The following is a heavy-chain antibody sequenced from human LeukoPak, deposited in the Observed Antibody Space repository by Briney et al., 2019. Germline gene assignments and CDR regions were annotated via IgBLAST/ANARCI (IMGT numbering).Heavy chain of an antibody. Sequence: ASVKVSCKASGYTFTGYYMHWVRQAPGQGLEWMGWINPNSGGTNYAQKFQGRVTMTRDTSISTAYMELSRLRSGDTAVYYCARDGDSSGWYRAFDIWGQGTMVTVSS. V-gene: IGHV1-2*02. J-gene: IGHJ3*02. D-gene: IGHD6-19*01. CDR2: INPNSGGT. CDR3: ARDGDSSGWYRAFDI. CDR1: GYTFTGYY.